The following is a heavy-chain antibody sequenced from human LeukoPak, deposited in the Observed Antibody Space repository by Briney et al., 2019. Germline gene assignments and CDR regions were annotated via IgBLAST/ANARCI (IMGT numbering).Heavy chain of an antibody. V-gene: IGHV3-30*18. CDR2: ISYDGSNK. J-gene: IGHJ4*02. CDR1: GFTFSSYG. D-gene: IGHD4-17*01. Sequence: GGSLRLSCAASGFTFSSYGMPWVRQAPGKGLEWVAVISYDGSNKYYADSVKGRSTISRDNSKNTLYLQMNSLRAEDTAVYYCAKDLEHGDYEMDDYWGQGTLVTVSS. CDR3: AKDLEHGDYEMDDY.